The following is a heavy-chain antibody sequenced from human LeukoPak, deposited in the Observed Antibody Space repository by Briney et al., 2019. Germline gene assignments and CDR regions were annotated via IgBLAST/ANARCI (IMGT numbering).Heavy chain of an antibody. Sequence: SETLSLTCAVHGGSFSCYYWSWIRQPPGKGLEWIGEINHSGSTNYNPSLKSRVTISVDTSKNQFSLKLSSVTAADTAVYYCARGFERGAARGRWFDPWGQGTLVTVSS. CDR1: GGSFSCYY. D-gene: IGHD2-15*01. J-gene: IGHJ5*02. CDR2: INHSGST. CDR3: ARGFERGAARGRWFDP. V-gene: IGHV4-34*01.